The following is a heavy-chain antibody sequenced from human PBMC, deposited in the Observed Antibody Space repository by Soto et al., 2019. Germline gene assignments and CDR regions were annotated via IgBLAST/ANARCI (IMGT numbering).Heavy chain of an antibody. J-gene: IGHJ6*02. D-gene: IGHD6-13*01. Sequence: GESLKISCKGSGYSFTSYWIGWVRQMPGKGLEWMGIIYPGDSDTRYSPSFQGQVTISADRSISTAYLQWSSLKASDTAMYYRATSLPAAAGRKYYYYGMDVWGQGTTVTVSS. CDR3: ATSLPAAAGRKYYYYGMDV. V-gene: IGHV5-51*01. CDR1: GYSFTSYW. CDR2: IYPGDSDT.